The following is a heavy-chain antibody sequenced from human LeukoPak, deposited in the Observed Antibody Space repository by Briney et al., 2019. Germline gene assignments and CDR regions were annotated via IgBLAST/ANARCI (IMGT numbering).Heavy chain of an antibody. CDR1: GGAITGSSYY. Sequence: SETLSLTCTVSGGAITGSSYYWGWIRQPPGKGLDWIGSMYYSGSTYYNPSLKSRVTISADTSRNQFTLKLSPVTAADAAVYYCARQYYDNTGYYYFDYWGQGTLVAVSS. J-gene: IGHJ4*02. CDR3: ARQYYDNTGYYYFDY. D-gene: IGHD3-22*01. V-gene: IGHV4-39*01. CDR2: MYYSGST.